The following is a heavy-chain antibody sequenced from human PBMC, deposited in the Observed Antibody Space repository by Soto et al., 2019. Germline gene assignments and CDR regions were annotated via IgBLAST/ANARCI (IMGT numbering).Heavy chain of an antibody. CDR1: GFTFSSYG. D-gene: IGHD3-10*01. CDR2: IWYDGSNK. CDR3: ARDRAMVRGIGSMDV. V-gene: IGHV3-33*01. J-gene: IGHJ6*02. Sequence: QVQLVESGGGVVQPGRSLRLSCAASGFTFSSYGMHWVRQAPGKGLEWVAVIWYDGSNKYYADSVKGRFTISRDNSKNTLYLQMNSLRAEDTAVYYWARDRAMVRGIGSMDVWGQGTTVTVSS.